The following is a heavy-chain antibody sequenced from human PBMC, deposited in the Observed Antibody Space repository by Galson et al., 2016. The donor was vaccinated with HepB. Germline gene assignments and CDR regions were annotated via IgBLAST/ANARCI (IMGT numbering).Heavy chain of an antibody. CDR2: ISAYNGNT. D-gene: IGHD6-6*01. V-gene: IGHV1-18*01. CDR3: ASVRSDYYYGMDV. Sequence: SVKVSCKASGYTFTSYGISWVRQAPGQGLEWMRWISAYNGNTNYAQKLQGRVTMTTDTSTSTAYMELRSLRSDDTAVYYCASVRSDYYYGMDVWGQGTTVTVSS. J-gene: IGHJ6*02. CDR1: GYTFTSYG.